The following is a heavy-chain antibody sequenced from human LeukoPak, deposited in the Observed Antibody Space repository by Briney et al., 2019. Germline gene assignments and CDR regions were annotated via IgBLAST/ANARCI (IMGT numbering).Heavy chain of an antibody. J-gene: IGHJ4*02. CDR3: ARDSSYGYDY. D-gene: IGHD5-18*01. CDR2: ISGSDDRT. Sequence: GGSLRLSCAASGFTFSTYAMSWVRQAPGKGLEWVSAISGSDDRTWYTDSVKGRFTISRDNSKNTLYLQMNTLRAEDTAVYYCARDSSYGYDYWGQGTLVTVSS. CDR1: GFTFSTYA. V-gene: IGHV3-23*01.